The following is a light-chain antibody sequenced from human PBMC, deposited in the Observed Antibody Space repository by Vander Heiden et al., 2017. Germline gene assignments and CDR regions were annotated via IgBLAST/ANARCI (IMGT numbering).Light chain of an antibody. CDR3: QQYGSSPLT. CDR2: GAS. CDR1: QSVGSSY. V-gene: IGKV3-20*01. Sequence: EIVLTQSPGPLSLSPGERATLSCRASQSVGSSYLAWYQQKPGQAPRLLIYGASSRATGIPDRFSGSGSGTDFTLTISRLEPEDFAVYYCQQYGSSPLTFGQGTKVEIK. J-gene: IGKJ1*01.